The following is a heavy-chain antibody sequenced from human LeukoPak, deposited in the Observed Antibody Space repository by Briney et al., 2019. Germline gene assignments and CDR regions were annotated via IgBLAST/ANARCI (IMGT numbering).Heavy chain of an antibody. CDR2: ISSSSSYI. J-gene: IGHJ4*02. D-gene: IGHD3-10*01. V-gene: IGHV3-21*01. Sequence: GGSLSLSCAASGFTFSRYSVNWVRQATGKGLEWVSSISSSSSYIYYADSVKGRFTISRDNAKNSLYLQMNSLRAEDTAVYYCARDGYYDGSGSVDYWGRGTLVTVPS. CDR3: ARDGYYDGSGSVDY. CDR1: GFTFSRYS.